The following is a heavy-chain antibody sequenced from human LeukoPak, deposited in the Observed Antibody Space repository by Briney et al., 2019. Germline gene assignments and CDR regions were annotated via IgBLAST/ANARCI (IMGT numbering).Heavy chain of an antibody. Sequence: GESLKISCKGSGYSFTSYWIGWVRQMPGKGLEWMGIIYPGNSDTTYSPSFQGQVTISADKSISTAYLQWRSLKASDTATYYCARRSDNWFDPWGQGTLVTVSS. J-gene: IGHJ5*02. D-gene: IGHD3-10*01. CDR1: GYSFTSYW. CDR2: IYPGNSDT. CDR3: ARRSDNWFDP. V-gene: IGHV5-51*01.